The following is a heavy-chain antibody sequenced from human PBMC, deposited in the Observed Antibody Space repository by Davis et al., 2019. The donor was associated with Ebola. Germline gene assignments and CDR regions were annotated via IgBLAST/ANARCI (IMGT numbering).Heavy chain of an antibody. D-gene: IGHD1-26*01. CDR3: ARELGGQSALNY. CDR1: GGSFSDYY. Sequence: MPSETLSLTCAVYGGSFSDYYWSWIRQPPGKGLEWIGEINHSGSTNYSPSLKSRVTISIDTSKNQFSLKLTSVTAADTAVYYCARELGGQSALNYWGQGTLVTVSS. V-gene: IGHV4-34*01. CDR2: INHSGST. J-gene: IGHJ4*02.